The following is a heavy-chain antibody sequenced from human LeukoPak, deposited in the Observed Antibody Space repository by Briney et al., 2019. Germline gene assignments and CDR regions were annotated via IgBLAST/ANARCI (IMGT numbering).Heavy chain of an antibody. CDR1: GFTFSSYS. J-gene: IGHJ4*02. D-gene: IGHD3-9*01. CDR2: ITSSSGYI. CDR3: ARDKGGIDYDILTGYSI. Sequence: PGGSLRLSCAASGFTFSSYSMNWVRQAPGKGLEWVSSITSSSGYIYYADSVKGRFTISRDNAKNSLYLQMNSLRAEDTAMYYCARDKGGIDYDILTGYSIWGQGTLVTVSS. V-gene: IGHV3-21*01.